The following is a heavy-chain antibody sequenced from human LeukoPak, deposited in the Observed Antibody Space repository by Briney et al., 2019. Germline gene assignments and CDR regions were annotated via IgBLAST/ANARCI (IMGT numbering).Heavy chain of an antibody. Sequence: GGSLRLSCAASGFTFSSYWMSWVRQAPGKGLEWVANTKQDGSEKYYVDSVKGRFTISRDNAKNSLYLQMNSLRAEDTAVYYCARVIPKMATVYNWFDPWGQGTLVTVSS. V-gene: IGHV3-7*01. CDR2: TKQDGSEK. J-gene: IGHJ5*02. D-gene: IGHD5-24*01. CDR3: ARVIPKMATVYNWFDP. CDR1: GFTFSSYW.